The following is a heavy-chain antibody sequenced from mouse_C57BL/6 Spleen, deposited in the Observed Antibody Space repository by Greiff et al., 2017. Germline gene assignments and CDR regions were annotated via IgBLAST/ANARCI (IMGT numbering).Heavy chain of an antibody. CDR2: IDPETGGT. J-gene: IGHJ3*01. V-gene: IGHV1-15*01. Sequence: QVQLQQSGAELVRPGASVTLSCKASGYTFTDYEMHWVKQTPVHGLEWIGAIDPETGGTAYNQKFKGKAILTADKSSSTAYMELRSLPSEDSAVYYCTICYSNYPAWFAYWGQGTLVTVSA. D-gene: IGHD2-5*01. CDR1: GYTFTDYE. CDR3: TICYSNYPAWFAY.